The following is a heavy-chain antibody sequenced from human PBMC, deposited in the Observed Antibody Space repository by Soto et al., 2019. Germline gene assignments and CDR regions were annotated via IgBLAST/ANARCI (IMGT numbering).Heavy chain of an antibody. CDR2: IYYSGST. CDR3: ASILGYCSGGSCYSDY. J-gene: IGHJ4*02. D-gene: IGHD2-15*01. Sequence: SETLSLTCTVSGGSISSSSYYWGWIRQPPGKGLEWIGSIYYSGSTYYNPSLKSRVTISVDTSKNQFSLKLSSVTAADTAVYYCASILGYCSGGSCYSDYWGQGTLVTVSS. V-gene: IGHV4-39*07. CDR1: GGSISSSSYY.